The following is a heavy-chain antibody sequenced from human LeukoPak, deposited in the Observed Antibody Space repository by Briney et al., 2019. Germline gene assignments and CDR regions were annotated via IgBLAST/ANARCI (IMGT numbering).Heavy chain of an antibody. Sequence: PSETLSLTCTVSGGSISSYFWTWIRQPAGKGLEWVGHIYTSGFTTCNPSLMSRLTMSVDTSKNQFSLKLSSVTAADTAVYYCAREEAAAGRSIDYWGQGTLVTVSS. CDR2: IYTSGFT. CDR3: AREEAAAGRSIDY. CDR1: GGSISSYF. J-gene: IGHJ4*02. D-gene: IGHD6-13*01. V-gene: IGHV4-4*07.